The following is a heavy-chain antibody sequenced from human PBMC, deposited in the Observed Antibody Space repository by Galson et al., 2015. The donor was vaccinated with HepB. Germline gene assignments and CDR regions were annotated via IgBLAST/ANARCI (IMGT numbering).Heavy chain of an antibody. V-gene: IGHV3-30*04. CDR3: AREEYGSGWYGSVMGNWFDP. Sequence: SLRLSCAASGFTFSAYALHWVRQAPGRGLEWVAGISNDGSSKYYADSVKGRFTISRANSRNTIYLHMNNLRVEDTAIYYCAREEYGSGWYGSVMGNWFDPWGQGTLVTVSS. CDR2: ISNDGSSK. D-gene: IGHD6-19*01. CDR1: GFTFSAYA. J-gene: IGHJ5*02.